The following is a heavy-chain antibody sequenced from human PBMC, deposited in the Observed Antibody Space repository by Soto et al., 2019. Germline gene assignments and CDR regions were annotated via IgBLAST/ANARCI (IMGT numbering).Heavy chain of an antibody. Sequence: GGSLRLACAASGFTFSGYAMHWVRQAPGKGLEWVAVISYDGSNKYYADSVKGRFTISRDNSKNTLYLQMNSLRAEDTAVYYCARALLELTTFNWLYHWGQGTLVTVSS. V-gene: IGHV3-30-3*01. CDR2: ISYDGSNK. J-gene: IGHJ5*02. CDR1: GFTFSGYA. CDR3: ARALLELTTFNWLYH. D-gene: IGHD4-17*01.